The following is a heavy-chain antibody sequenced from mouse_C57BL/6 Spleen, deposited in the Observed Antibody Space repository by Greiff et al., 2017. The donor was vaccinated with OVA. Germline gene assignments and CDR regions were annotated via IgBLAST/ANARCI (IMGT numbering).Heavy chain of an antibody. CDR2: INPGSGGT. D-gene: IGHD2-3*01. CDR3: AREGYYPFDY. Sequence: QVQLKESGAELVRPGTSVKVSCKASGYAFTNYLIEWVKQRPGQGLEWIGVINPGSGGTNYNEKFKGKATLTADKSSSTAYMQLSSLTSEDSAVYFCAREGYYPFDYWGQGTTLTVSS. J-gene: IGHJ2*01. CDR1: GYAFTNYL. V-gene: IGHV1-54*01.